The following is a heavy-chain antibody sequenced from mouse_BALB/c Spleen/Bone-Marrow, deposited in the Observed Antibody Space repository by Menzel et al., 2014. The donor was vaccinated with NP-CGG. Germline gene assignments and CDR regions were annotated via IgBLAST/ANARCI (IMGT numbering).Heavy chain of an antibody. Sequence: EVMLVESGGGLVQPGGSLRLSCATSGFTFTDYYMSWVRQPPGKALEWLGFIRNKANGYTTEYSASVKGRFTISRDNSQSILYLQMNTLRAEDSATYYCATGWFAYWGQGTLATVSA. J-gene: IGHJ3*01. CDR1: GFTFTDYY. CDR2: IRNKANGYTT. V-gene: IGHV7-3*02. CDR3: ATGWFAY.